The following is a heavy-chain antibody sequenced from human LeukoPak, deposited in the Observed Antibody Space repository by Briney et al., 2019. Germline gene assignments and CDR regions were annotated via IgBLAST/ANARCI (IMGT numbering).Heavy chain of an antibody. V-gene: IGHV4-39*01. CDR3: ARRFFYGDYDTYDFDY. D-gene: IGHD4-17*01. CDR2: IYYTGST. J-gene: IGHJ4*02. CDR1: DGSISSPDHY. Sequence: SETLSLTCTVSDGSISSPDHYWGWIRQPPGKGLEWIGIIYYTGSTYYNLSLKSRVIISVDTSKSQFSLKVKSMTAADTAVYYGARRFFYGDYDTYDFDYWGQGILVTVSS.